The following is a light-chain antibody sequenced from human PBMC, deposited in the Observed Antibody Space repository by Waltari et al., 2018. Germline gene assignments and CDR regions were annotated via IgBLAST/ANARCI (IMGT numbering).Light chain of an antibody. J-gene: IGKJ4*01. CDR1: HSVREY. CDR2: DAS. CDR3: QQRSSWPLT. V-gene: IGKV3-11*01. Sequence: EIVLTQSPATLSLSPGEIATLSCRASHSVREYLALYQQRPGQAPRLLIYDASNRATGVPARFSGTGYETDFTLTINNLEPEDFAVYYCQQRSSWPLTFGGGSKVEIK.